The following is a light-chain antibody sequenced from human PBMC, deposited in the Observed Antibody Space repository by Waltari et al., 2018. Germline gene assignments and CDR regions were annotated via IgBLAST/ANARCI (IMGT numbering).Light chain of an antibody. CDR3: QAWDSTTAVV. J-gene: IGLJ2*01. CDR2: QDN. CDR1: KFGTNH. Sequence: SSELTQPPSVSVSPGQPASITCSGAKFGTNHVPWYQRKPGQSPIVVISQDNKRPSGIPERFSGSNSGNTATLTIGGTQPMDEADYYCQAWDSTTAVVFGGGTKLTVL. V-gene: IGLV3-1*01.